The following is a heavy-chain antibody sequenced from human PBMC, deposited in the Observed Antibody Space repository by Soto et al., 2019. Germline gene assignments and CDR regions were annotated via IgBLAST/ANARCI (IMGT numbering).Heavy chain of an antibody. D-gene: IGHD2-21*01. CDR1: GFTFSSYA. CDR2: ISGSGGST. CDR3: AKSISDGYNAIDY. Sequence: GGSLRLSCAASGFTFSSYAMSWFRQAPGKGLEWVSAISGSGGSTYYADSVKGRFTISRDNSKNTLYLQMNSLRAEDTAVYYCAKSISDGYNAIDYWGQGTLVTVSS. J-gene: IGHJ4*02. V-gene: IGHV3-23*01.